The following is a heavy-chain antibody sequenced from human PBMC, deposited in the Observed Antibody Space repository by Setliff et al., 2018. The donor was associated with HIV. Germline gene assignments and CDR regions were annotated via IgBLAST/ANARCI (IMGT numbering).Heavy chain of an antibody. CDR3: AKSALLWFGTSNWFDS. CDR2: ISFSGNTI. D-gene: IGHD3-10*01. J-gene: IGHJ5*01. V-gene: IGHV3-48*04. Sequence: GGSLRLSCAASGFTFSGYTMHWVRQAPGKGLEWVSYISFSGNTIYYRDSVRGRFTIARDNARSTLYLQMNNLRAEDTAVYHCAKSALLWFGTSNWFDSWGQGTLVTVSS. CDR1: GFTFSGYT.